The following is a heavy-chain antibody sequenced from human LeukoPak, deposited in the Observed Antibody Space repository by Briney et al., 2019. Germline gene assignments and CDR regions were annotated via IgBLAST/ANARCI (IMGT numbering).Heavy chain of an antibody. CDR3: ARDRYGDYAFDY. CDR1: GFTFSDFY. D-gene: IGHD4-17*01. J-gene: IGHJ4*02. V-gene: IGHV3-11*06. Sequence: GGSLRLSCAASGFTFSDFYMSWIRQAPGKGLEWLSDISSSSTDTNYADSVKGRFTISRGNAKNSLFLQLNSLRAEDTAVYNCARDRYGDYAFDYWGQGTLVTVSS. CDR2: ISSSSTDT.